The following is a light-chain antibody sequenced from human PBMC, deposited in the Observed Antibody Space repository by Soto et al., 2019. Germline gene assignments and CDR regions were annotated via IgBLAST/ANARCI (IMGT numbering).Light chain of an antibody. J-gene: IGLJ3*02. CDR3: ASWDDTLSGVV. Sequence: QSVLTQPPSVSGAPGQRVTISCSGSTSNIGNNAVNWYQQLPGKAPRALIYYDDLLPTGVSKRFSGSKSRTSVSLAISGLQSDDLADYYCASWDDTLSGVVFGGGTKLTVL. CDR1: TSNIGNNA. V-gene: IGLV1-36*01. CDR2: YDD.